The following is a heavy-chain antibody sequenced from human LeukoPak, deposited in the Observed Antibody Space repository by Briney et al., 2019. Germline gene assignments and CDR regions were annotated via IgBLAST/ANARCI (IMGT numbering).Heavy chain of an antibody. V-gene: IGHV4-38-2*02. CDR2: IYHSGST. CDR1: GYSISSGYY. J-gene: IGHJ5*02. CDR3: XXXXYYYDSSGYVNPA. D-gene: IGHD3-22*01. Sequence: SETLSLTCTVSGYSISSGYYWGWIRQPPGKGLEWIGSIYHSGSTYYNPSLKSRVTISVDTSKNQFSLKLSSVTAADTAVYYXXXXXYYYDSSGYVNPAWGQGTLVTVSS.